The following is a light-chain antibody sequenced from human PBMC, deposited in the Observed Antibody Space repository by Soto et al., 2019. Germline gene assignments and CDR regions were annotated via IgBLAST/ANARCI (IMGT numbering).Light chain of an antibody. Sequence: QSVLTQPPSVSGAPGQRVTVSCTGSSSNIGARYEVHWYQQLPGTAPKLLIYGNSNRPSGVPDRFSGSKSGTSASLAITGLQDEDEADYCCQSYDCCLGGYVFGTGTKVTAL. CDR1: SSNIGARYE. V-gene: IGLV1-40*01. CDR3: QSYDCCLGGYV. J-gene: IGLJ1*01. CDR2: GNS.